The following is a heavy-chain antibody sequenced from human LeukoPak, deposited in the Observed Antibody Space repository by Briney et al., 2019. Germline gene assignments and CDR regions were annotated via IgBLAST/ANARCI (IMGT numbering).Heavy chain of an antibody. J-gene: IGHJ3*01. D-gene: IGHD2-2*01. CDR2: ISGYNGKI. V-gene: IGHV1-18*01. CDR1: GHTFVSYG. CDR3: ARRFCSSVSCYDGDAFDV. Sequence: GASVKVSCKASGHTFVSYGISWVRQAPGQGLEWMGWISGYNGKINYAQKFQGRVTMTTDTSTSTAYLELRSLTSEDTAVYYCARRFCSSVSCYDGDAFDVWGQGTLVTVSS.